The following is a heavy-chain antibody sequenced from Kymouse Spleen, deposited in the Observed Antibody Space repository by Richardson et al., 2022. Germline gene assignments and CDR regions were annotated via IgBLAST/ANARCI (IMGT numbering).Heavy chain of an antibody. CDR1: GFTFDDYA. J-gene: IGHJ6*02. V-gene: IGHV3-9*01. CDR3: AKDRGIGYSSSWYYYYGMDV. Sequence: EVQLVESGGGLVQPGRSLRLSCAASGFTFDDYAMHWVRQAPGKGLEWVSGISWNSGSIGYADSVKGRFTISRDNAKNSLYLQMNSLRAEDTALYYCAKDRGIGYSSSWYYYYGMDVWGQGTTVTVSS. CDR2: ISWNSGSI. D-gene: IGHD6-13*01.